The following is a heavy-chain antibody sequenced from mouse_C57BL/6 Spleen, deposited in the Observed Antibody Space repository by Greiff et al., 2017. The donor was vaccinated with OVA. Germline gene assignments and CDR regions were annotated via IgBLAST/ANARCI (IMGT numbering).Heavy chain of an antibody. CDR1: GYTFTSYW. CDR2: IDPSDSYT. D-gene: IGHD1-1*01. J-gene: IGHJ4*01. Sequence: VKLQQPGAELVKPGASVKLSCKASGYTFTSYWMQWVKQRPGQGLEWIGEIDPSDSYTNYNQKFKGKATLTVDTSSSTAYMQLSSLTSEDSAVYYCARGFITTVVAPYYAMDYWGQGTSVTVSS. V-gene: IGHV1-50*01. CDR3: ARGFITTVVAPYYAMDY.